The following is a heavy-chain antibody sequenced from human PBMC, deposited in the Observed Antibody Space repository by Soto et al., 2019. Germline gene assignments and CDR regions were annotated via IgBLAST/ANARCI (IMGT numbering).Heavy chain of an antibody. V-gene: IGHV4-39*01. J-gene: IGHJ4*02. D-gene: IGHD3-9*01. CDR1: GGSVGSSSYY. CDR3: GRLEGLATISYYFDY. CDR2: VYYSGST. Sequence: SETLSLTCTVSGGSVGSSSYYWGWVRQPPGKGLEWIGSVYYSGSTYYNPSLESRVTISVDKSKNQFSLKLMSLSAADTVVYYCGRLEGLATISYYFDYWGQGALVTVSS.